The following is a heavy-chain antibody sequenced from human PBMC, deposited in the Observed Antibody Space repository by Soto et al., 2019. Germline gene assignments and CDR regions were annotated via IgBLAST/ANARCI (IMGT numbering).Heavy chain of an antibody. CDR3: AKDRALLRFLEWLLDDAFDI. Sequence: QVQLVESGGGVVQPGRSLRLSCAASGFTFTSYGMHWVRQAPGKGLAGVAVISYDGGNKYYADSVKGRFTISRDNSKNTLFLQMNSLRAEDTAVYYCAKDRALLRFLEWLLDDAFDIWGQGTMVTISS. J-gene: IGHJ3*02. D-gene: IGHD3-3*01. CDR1: GFTFTSYG. CDR2: ISYDGGNK. V-gene: IGHV3-30*18.